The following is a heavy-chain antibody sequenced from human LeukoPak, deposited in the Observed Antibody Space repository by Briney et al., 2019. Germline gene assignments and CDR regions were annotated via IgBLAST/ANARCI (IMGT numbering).Heavy chain of an antibody. CDR1: GYTFTAYY. Sequence: ASVKVSCKASGYTFTAYYIHWVRQAPGQGLEWMGWIIPNSGGTSYAQKFQGRVTMTRDTSINTAYMELSSLRFDDTAIYSCARVSCTGTNCYHGGFDYWGQGTLVTVSS. J-gene: IGHJ4*02. CDR3: ARVSCTGTNCYHGGFDY. CDR2: IIPNSGGT. D-gene: IGHD2-2*01. V-gene: IGHV1-2*02.